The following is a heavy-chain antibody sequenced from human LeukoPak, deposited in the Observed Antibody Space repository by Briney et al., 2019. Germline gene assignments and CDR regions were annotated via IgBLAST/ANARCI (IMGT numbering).Heavy chain of an antibody. D-gene: IGHD3-10*01. CDR1: GYSFTSYW. CDR2: IYPGGSDT. J-gene: IGHJ6*02. CDR3: ARSSYYYGSGSYPPVNYYGMNV. V-gene: IGHV5-51*01. Sequence: GESLKISCKGSGYSFTSYWIGWVRQMPGKGLGWMGIIYPGGSDTRYSPSFQGQVTISADKSISTAYLQWSSLKASDTDMYYCARSSYYYGSGSYPPVNYYGMNVWGQGTTVTVSS.